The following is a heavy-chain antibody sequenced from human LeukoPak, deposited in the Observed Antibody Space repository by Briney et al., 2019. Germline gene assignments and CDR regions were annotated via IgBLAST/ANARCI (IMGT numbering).Heavy chain of an antibody. J-gene: IGHJ3*02. V-gene: IGHV4-34*01. D-gene: IGHD3-22*01. CDR2: INHSGST. CDR1: GGPFSGYY. CDR3: ARVPPVSRYYDSSGYSSRRAFDI. Sequence: SETLSLTCAVYGGPFSGYYWSWIRQPPGKGLEWTGEINHSGSTNYNPSLKSRVTISVDTSKNQFSLKLSSVTAADTAVYYCARVPPVSRYYDSSGYSSRRAFDIWGQGTMVTVSS.